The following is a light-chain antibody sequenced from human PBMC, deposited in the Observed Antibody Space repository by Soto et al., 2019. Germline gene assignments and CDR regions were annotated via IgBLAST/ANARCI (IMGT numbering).Light chain of an antibody. CDR2: YNN. Sequence: QSVLTRPPSVSGAPGQRVTISCTGSSSNIGAGYDVHWYQQFPGTAPKLLIYYNNNRPSGVPDRFSGSKSGTSASLAITGLQAADEADYYCQSYDSSLSDWVFGGGTKVTVL. CDR1: SSNIGAGYD. CDR3: QSYDSSLSDWV. V-gene: IGLV1-40*01. J-gene: IGLJ3*02.